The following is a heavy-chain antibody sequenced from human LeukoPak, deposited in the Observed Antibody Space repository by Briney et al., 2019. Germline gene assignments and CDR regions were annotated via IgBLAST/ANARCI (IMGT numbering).Heavy chain of an antibody. CDR2: IYYSGST. CDR1: GGSISSGDYY. V-gene: IGHV4-30-4*08. CDR3: ARGDIGSNWFDP. Sequence: SETLSLTCTVSGGSISSGDYYWSWIRQPPGKGLEWIGYIYYSGSTYYNPSLKSRVTISVDTSKNQFSLKLSSVTAADTAVYYCARGDIGSNWFDPWGQGTLVTVSS. D-gene: IGHD2-15*01. J-gene: IGHJ5*02.